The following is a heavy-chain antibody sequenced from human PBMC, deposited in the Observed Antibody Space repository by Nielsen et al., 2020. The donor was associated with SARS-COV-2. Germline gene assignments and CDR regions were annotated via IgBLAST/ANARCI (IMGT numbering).Heavy chain of an antibody. CDR3: ARSQPRGGYCSSTSCYRYYGMDV. D-gene: IGHD2-2*01. V-gene: IGHV1-69*13. CDR1: GGTFSSYA. J-gene: IGHJ6*02. CDR2: IIPIFGTA. Sequence: SVKVSCKASGGTFSSYAISWVRQAPGQGLEWMGGIIPIFGTANYAQKFQGRVTITADESTSTAYMEVSSLRSEDTAVYYCARSQPRGGYCSSTSCYRYYGMDVWGQGTTVTVSS.